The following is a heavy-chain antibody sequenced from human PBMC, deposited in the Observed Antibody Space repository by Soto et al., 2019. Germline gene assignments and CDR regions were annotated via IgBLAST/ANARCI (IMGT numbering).Heavy chain of an antibody. CDR1: GGTFSSYA. J-gene: IGHJ6*02. D-gene: IGHD1-20*01. V-gene: IGHV1-69*01. Sequence: QVQLVQSGAEVKKPGSSVKVSCKASGGTFSSYAISWVRQAPGQGLEWMGGIIPIFGTANYAQKFQGRVTITADDSSITAYMELSSLRSEDTAVYYWARPLLTLTGSKYYYGMDVWGQGTTVTVSS. CDR2: IIPIFGTA. CDR3: ARPLLTLTGSKYYYGMDV.